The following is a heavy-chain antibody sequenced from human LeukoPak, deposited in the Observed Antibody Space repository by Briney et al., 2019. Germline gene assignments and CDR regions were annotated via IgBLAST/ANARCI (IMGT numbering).Heavy chain of an antibody. V-gene: IGHV3-48*03. CDR3: ARLHSGKNAFDI. CDR2: ISSSGSTI. J-gene: IGHJ3*02. D-gene: IGHD1-26*01. CDR1: GFTFSSYE. Sequence: GGSLRLSCAAPGFTFSSYEMNWVRQAPGKGLEWVSYISSSGSTIYYADSVKGRFTISRHNAKNSLYLQMNSLRAEDTAVYYCARLHSGKNAFDIWGQGTMVTVSS.